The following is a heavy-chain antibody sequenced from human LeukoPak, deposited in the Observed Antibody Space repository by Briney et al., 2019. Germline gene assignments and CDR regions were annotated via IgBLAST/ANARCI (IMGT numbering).Heavy chain of an antibody. CDR3: AREGGDHCGGDCYTYYFDY. D-gene: IGHD2-21*01. CDR2: IYTSGST. J-gene: IGHJ4*02. V-gene: IGHV4-4*07. CDR1: GGSISSYY. Sequence: SETLSLTCTVSGGSISSYYWSWIRQPAGKGLEWIGRIYTSGSTNYNPSLKSRVTMSVDTPKNQFSLKLSSVTAADTAVYYCAREGGDHCGGDCYTYYFDYWGQGTLVTVSS.